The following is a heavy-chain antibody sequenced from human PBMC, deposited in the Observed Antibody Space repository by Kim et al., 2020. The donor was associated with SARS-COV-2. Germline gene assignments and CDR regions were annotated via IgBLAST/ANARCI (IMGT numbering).Heavy chain of an antibody. V-gene: IGHV3-11*01. D-gene: IGHD2-15*01. CDR2: IGRSGSVR. CDR3: SRGWRIADGVRVSARYY. J-gene: IGHJ4*01. Sequence: GGSLRLSCEASGFTFSEYYMTWIRQAPGKGLEWNSYIGRSGSVRYYADSVKGRFIISRDNAGNSLSLQMNSLRAEDTVAHYCSRGWRIADGVRVSARYY. CDR1: GFTFSEYY.